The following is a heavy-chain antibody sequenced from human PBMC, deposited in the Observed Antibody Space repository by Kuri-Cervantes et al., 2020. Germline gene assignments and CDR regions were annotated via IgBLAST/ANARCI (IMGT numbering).Heavy chain of an antibody. CDR2: IKQDGSEK. J-gene: IGHJ5*02. Sequence: GESLKISCAASGFTFSSYWVSWVRQAPGKGLEWVANIKQDGSEKYYVDSVKGRFTISRDNSKNTLYLQMNSLRAEDTAVYYCARANGIATNKNWFDPWGQGTLVTVSS. CDR1: GFTFSSYW. V-gene: IGHV3-7*04. D-gene: IGHD6-13*01. CDR3: ARANGIATNKNWFDP.